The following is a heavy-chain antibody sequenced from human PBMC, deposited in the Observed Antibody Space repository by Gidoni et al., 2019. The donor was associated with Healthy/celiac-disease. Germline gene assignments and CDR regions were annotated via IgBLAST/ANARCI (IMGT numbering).Heavy chain of an antibody. CDR3: ARRISDSSGYYRV. V-gene: IGHV5-10-1*01. D-gene: IGHD3-22*01. CDR2: IDPSDSYT. Sequence: EVQLVQSGAAVKQPGESLRLSCTGSGYSFTSYWISWVRQMPGKCLAWMGRIDPSDSYTNYSPSFQGHVTISADKSISTAYLQWSSLKASDTAMYYCARRISDSSGYYRVWGQGTLVTVSS. J-gene: IGHJ4*02. CDR1: GYSFTSYW.